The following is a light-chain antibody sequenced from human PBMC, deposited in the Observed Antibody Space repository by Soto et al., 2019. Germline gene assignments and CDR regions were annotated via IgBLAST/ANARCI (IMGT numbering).Light chain of an antibody. V-gene: IGLV2-14*01. Sequence: QSALTQPPSGSGSPGQSITISCTGTSSDVGGYNYVSWYQQHPGKAPKLMIYEVTKRPSGVSNRFSGSKSGNTASLTISGLQAEDEADYYCSSYTCSNTLVVFGAGTKLTVL. CDR3: SSYTCSNTLVV. J-gene: IGLJ2*01. CDR2: EVT. CDR1: SSDVGGYNY.